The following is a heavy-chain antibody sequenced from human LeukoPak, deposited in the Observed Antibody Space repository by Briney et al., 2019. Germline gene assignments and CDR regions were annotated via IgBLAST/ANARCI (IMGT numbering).Heavy chain of an antibody. Sequence: SETLSLTCTVFGGSISSSSYFWGWIRQPAGKGLEWIGSIYHSGSTYYNPSLKSRVTISVDTSKNQFSLKLSSVTAADTAVYYCALVGRDGYNSWGQGTLVTVSS. CDR3: ALVGRDGYNS. D-gene: IGHD5-24*01. CDR1: GGSISSSSYF. CDR2: IYHSGST. V-gene: IGHV4-39*07. J-gene: IGHJ4*02.